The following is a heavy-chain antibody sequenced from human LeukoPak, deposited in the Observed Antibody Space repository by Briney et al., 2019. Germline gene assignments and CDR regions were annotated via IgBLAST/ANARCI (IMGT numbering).Heavy chain of an antibody. V-gene: IGHV3-33*01. D-gene: IGHD3-22*01. CDR2: IWYDGSNK. CDR1: GFTFSSYG. CDR3: ARDHYEQWGLDY. Sequence: SGRSLRLSCAASGFTFSSYGMHWVRQAPGKGLEWVAVIWYDGSNKYYADSVKGRFTISRDNSKNTLYLQMNSLRAEDTAVYYCARDHYEQWGLDYWGQGTLVTVSS. J-gene: IGHJ4*02.